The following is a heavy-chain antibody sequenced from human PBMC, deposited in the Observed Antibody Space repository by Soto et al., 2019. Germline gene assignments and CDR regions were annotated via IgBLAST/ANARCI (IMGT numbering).Heavy chain of an antibody. CDR3: ARDASMAQLDF. CDR2: ISYDGSDE. D-gene: IGHD1-1*01. J-gene: IGHJ1*01. CDR1: GFTFTNYG. V-gene: IGHV3-30*19. Sequence: PGGSLRLSCAASGFTFTNYGMHWLRQAPGKGLEWVAFISYDGSDEYYAESVKGRFTISRDNSKDTLYLQMSSLRPEDTAVDYCARDASMAQLDFWGAGSLVTVSS.